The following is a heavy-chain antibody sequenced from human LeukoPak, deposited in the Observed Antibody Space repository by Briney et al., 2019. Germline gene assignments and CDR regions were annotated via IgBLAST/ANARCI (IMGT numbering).Heavy chain of an antibody. CDR2: IGANSAT. J-gene: IGHJ3*02. V-gene: IGHV3-48*02. CDR1: GFTFSDYS. CDR3: AREGYYGAFDI. D-gene: IGHD3-10*01. Sequence: PGGSLRLSCAASGFTFSDYSTNWVRQAPGKGLEWGSYIGANSATYYADSVKGRFTISRDNAKNSLSLQMNSLRDDDTAVYYCAREGYYGAFDIWGQGTVVTVSS.